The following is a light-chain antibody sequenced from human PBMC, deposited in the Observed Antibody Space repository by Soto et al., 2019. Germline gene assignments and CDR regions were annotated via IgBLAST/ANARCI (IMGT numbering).Light chain of an antibody. CDR1: QSVGKY. CDR3: HQRQSWPRT. Sequence: EIVITQSPATLSLSPGERATLSCRASQSVGKYLAWYQQKPGQAPSLLIYGASTRATGTPARFSASGSGTDFTLTISDVQPEDFALYYCHQRQSWPRTFGQGTKVDIK. J-gene: IGKJ1*01. V-gene: IGKV3-11*01. CDR2: GAS.